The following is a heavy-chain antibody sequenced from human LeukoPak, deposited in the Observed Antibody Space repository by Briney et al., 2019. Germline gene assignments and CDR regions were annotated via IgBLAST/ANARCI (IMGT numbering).Heavy chain of an antibody. D-gene: IGHD6-13*01. J-gene: IGHJ1*01. CDR2: INPNSGGT. V-gene: IGHV1-2*02. CDR1: GYTCSGYY. CDR3: ARGYPLSTTAAGTYFQH. Sequence: EASVKVSCKASGYTCSGYYMHWVRQAPGQGLEWMGWINPNSGGTNYAQKFQGRVTMTRDTSISTAYMELSRLRSDDTAVYYCARGYPLSTTAAGTYFQHWGQGTLVTVSS.